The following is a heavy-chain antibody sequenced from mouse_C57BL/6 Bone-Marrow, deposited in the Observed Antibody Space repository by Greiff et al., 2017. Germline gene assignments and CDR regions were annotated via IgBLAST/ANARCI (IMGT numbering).Heavy chain of an antibody. CDR2: SRNKANDYTT. D-gene: IGHD1-1*01. J-gene: IGHJ4*01. V-gene: IGHV7-1*01. Sequence: EVQLVESGGGLVQSGRSLRLSCATSGFTFSDFYMEWVRQAPGKGLEWIAASRNKANDYTTEYSASVKGRFIVSRDTSQSILYLQMNALRAEDTAIYYCARDGGTTAVATGAMDYWGQGTSVTVSS. CDR1: GFTFSDFY. CDR3: ARDGGTTAVATGAMDY.